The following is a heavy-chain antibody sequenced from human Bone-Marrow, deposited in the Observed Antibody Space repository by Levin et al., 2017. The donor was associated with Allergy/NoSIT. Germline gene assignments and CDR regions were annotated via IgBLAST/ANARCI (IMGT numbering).Heavy chain of an antibody. CDR1: GGSFSGYY. CDR3: ARAQRITMIGNAFDI. Sequence: SETLSLTCAVYGGSFSGYYWSWIRQPPGKGLEWIGEINHSGSTNYNPSLKSRVTISVDTSKNQFSLKLSSVTAADTAVYYCARAQRITMIGNAFDIWGQGTMVTVSS. V-gene: IGHV4-34*01. J-gene: IGHJ3*02. D-gene: IGHD3-22*01. CDR2: INHSGST.